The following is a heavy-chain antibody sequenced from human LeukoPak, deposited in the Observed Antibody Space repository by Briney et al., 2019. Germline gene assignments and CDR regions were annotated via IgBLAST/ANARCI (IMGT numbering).Heavy chain of an antibody. CDR1: GDSVSSSDAA. J-gene: IGHJ2*01. CDR3: ARGAHRSFWY. V-gene: IGHV6-1*01. Sequence: LSQTLSLTCAISGDSVSSSDAAWHWIRQSPSRGLEWLGRTYYRSNWFYNYAVSVQSRVSINPDTSKNQFALQLNFVTPDDTGVYYCARGAHRSFWYWGRGTLVTVSP. CDR2: TYYRSNWFY. D-gene: IGHD6-19*01.